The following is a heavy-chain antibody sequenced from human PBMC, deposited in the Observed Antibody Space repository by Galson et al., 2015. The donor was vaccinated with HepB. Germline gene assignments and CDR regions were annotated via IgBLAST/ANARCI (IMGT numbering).Heavy chain of an antibody. V-gene: IGHV3-66*01. CDR2: MYSGGLT. J-gene: IGHJ3*01. Sequence: SLRLSCAASGFTVSGEYLSWVRQAPEKGLEWVSIMYSGGLTYYADSVTGRFSISRDNSKNTLYLQMNSLRAEDTAVYFCARFSRRVTTPGIFDVWGQGTTVVVSS. D-gene: IGHD4-17*01. CDR1: GFTVSGEY. CDR3: ARFSRRVTTPGIFDV.